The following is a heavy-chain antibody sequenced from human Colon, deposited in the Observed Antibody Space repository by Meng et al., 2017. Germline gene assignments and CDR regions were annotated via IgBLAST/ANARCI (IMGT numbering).Heavy chain of an antibody. J-gene: IGHJ4*02. CDR1: GYSFTTYS. CDR2: INTANGNA. V-gene: IGHV1-3*04. Sequence: QVQLVQSGAEVKKPGASVKVSCKASGYSFTTYSMHWVRQAPGQGPEWMAWINTANGNAVYSETFQGRLTITRDASASTVNMELSSLGSEDTAVYYCATDFSPRGDYWGQGTLVTVSS. CDR3: ATDFSPRGDY. D-gene: IGHD3-3*01.